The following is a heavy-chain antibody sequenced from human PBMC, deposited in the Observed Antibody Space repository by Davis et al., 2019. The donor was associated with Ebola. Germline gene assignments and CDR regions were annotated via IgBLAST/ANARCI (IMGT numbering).Heavy chain of an antibody. Sequence: GESLKISCAASGFTFTTYSMNWVRQAPGKGLEWLSYISSSGSTIYYADSVKGRFTISRDNAKNSLYLHMYSLRDEDTAVYYCARDRYGDYLFDYWGQGTLVTVSS. CDR3: ARDRYGDYLFDY. CDR1: GFTFTTYS. J-gene: IGHJ4*02. V-gene: IGHV3-48*02. D-gene: IGHD4-17*01. CDR2: ISSSGSTI.